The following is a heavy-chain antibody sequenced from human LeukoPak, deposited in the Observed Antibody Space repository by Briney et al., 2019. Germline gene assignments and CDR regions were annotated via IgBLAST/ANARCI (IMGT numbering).Heavy chain of an antibody. CDR1: GGSITSSY. CDR2: VYHTGNT. D-gene: IGHD2-2*01. V-gene: IGHV4-59*08. CDR3: ARKDGQEGVVVVPAATLDY. J-gene: IGHJ4*02. Sequence: SETLSLTCTVSGGSITSSYWSWIRQPPGKGLEWIGYVYHTGNTDYNPSLRSRVTISLDTSKSHFILNLSSVTAADTAVYYCARKDGQEGVVVVPAATLDYWGQGTLVTVSS.